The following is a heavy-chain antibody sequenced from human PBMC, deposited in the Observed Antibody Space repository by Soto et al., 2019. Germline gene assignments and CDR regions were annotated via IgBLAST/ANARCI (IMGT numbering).Heavy chain of an antibody. V-gene: IGHV1-46*01. D-gene: IGHD6-13*01. J-gene: IGHJ4*02. Sequence: QVQLVQSGAEVKKPGASVRVSCKASGYTFTTYDIHWVRQAPGLGLEWMGIITPGGGITSYAQKFKGRITITRETSASTVYMELSSLRSEDTAMYYCARVLSELVPRYFDTWGQGTLVTVSS. CDR1: GYTFTTYD. CDR3: ARVLSELVPRYFDT. CDR2: ITPGGGIT.